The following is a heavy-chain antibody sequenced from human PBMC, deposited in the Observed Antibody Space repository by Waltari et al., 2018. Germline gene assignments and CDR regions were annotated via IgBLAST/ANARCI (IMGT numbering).Heavy chain of an antibody. Sequence: QVQLQESGPGLVKPSETLSVTCTVSGGSVSSGTYYWSWIRQPPGRGLEWIGYLYYSGSTNYNPSLKSRGTISIDTSQNQFSLNLNSVTAADTAVYYCARGIGERYYLDHFDSWGQGTLVTVSS. J-gene: IGHJ4*02. V-gene: IGHV4-61*01. CDR3: ARGIGERYYLDHFDS. D-gene: IGHD1-26*01. CDR2: LYYSGST. CDR1: GGSVSSGTYY.